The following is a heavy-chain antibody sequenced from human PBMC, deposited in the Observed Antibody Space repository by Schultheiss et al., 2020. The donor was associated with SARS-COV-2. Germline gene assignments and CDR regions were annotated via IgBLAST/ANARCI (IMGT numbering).Heavy chain of an antibody. CDR2: IFSDDEK. J-gene: IGHJ3*02. D-gene: IGHD3-3*02. CDR1: GFSLSTSGVG. CDR3: AHRLSGSLAFDI. Sequence: SGPTLVKPTQTLTLTCTFSGFSLSTSGVGVSWIRQPPGKALEWLAHIFSDDEKSYSTSLRSRLTITKDTSKNQVVLTMTNMDPVDTATYYCAHRLSGSLAFDIWGQGTMVTVSS. V-gene: IGHV2-5*02.